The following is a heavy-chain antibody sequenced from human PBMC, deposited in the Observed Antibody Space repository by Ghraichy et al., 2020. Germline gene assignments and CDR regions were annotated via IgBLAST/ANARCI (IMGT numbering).Heavy chain of an antibody. Sequence: GGSLRLSCVTSGFTFSTFAMSWVRQAPGKGLEWVSAIGGGGNTYYADSVKGRFTISRDNSKNTLYLQMNSLRAEDTAIYYCAKDREFESGAGPFDYWGQGTLVTVSS. CDR2: IGGGGNT. J-gene: IGHJ4*02. D-gene: IGHD6-25*01. V-gene: IGHV3-23*01. CDR1: GFTFSTFA. CDR3: AKDREFESGAGPFDY.